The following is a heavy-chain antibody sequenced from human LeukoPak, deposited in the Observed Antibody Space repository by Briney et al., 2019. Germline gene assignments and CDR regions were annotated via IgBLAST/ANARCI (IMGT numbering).Heavy chain of an antibody. CDR3: ARVGGVTMIVVVTGDAFDI. D-gene: IGHD3-22*01. V-gene: IGHV4-38-2*02. CDR1: GYSISSGYC. CDR2: MSQSGSN. Sequence: SETLSLTCTVSGYSISSGYCWGWIRQPPGKGLEYIGSMSQSGSNFYNPSLKSRLTISVDTSKNQFSLKLSSVTAADTAVYYCARVGGVTMIVVVTGDAFDIWGQGTMVTVSS. J-gene: IGHJ3*02.